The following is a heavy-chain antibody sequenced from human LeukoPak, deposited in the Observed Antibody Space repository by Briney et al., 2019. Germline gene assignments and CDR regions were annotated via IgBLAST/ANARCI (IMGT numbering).Heavy chain of an antibody. V-gene: IGHV3-30*18. CDR3: AKGGTYRDYFDY. Sequence: GGSLRLSCAASGFSFSNYGIHWVRQAPGKGLEWVTVISYDGSNKYYADSVKGRFTISRDNSKNTLYLQMNSLRAEDTAVYYCAKGGTYRDYFDYWGQGTTVTVSS. CDR1: GFSFSNYG. D-gene: IGHD3-16*01. J-gene: IGHJ4*03. CDR2: ISYDGSNK.